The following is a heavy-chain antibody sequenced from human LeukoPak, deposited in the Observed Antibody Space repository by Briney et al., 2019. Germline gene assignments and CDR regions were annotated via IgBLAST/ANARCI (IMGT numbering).Heavy chain of an antibody. V-gene: IGHV3-66*01. CDR3: AREGYCSSTSCYLDAFDI. J-gene: IGHJ3*02. CDR2: IYSGGST. Sequence: GGSLRLSCAASGFTVSSNYMSWVRQAPGKGLEWVSVIYSGGSTYYPDSVKGRFTISRDNSKNTLYLQMNSLRAEDTAVYYCAREGYCSSTSCYLDAFDIWGQGTMVTVSS. CDR1: GFTVSSNY. D-gene: IGHD2-2*01.